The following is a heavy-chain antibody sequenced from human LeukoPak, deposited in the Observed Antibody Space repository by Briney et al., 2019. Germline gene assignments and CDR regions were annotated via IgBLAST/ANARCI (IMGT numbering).Heavy chain of an antibody. CDR1: GYRFTSYW. CDR3: ARLLDSYDY. V-gene: IGHV5-51*01. CDR2: IHPADYDT. J-gene: IGHJ4*02. D-gene: IGHD3-22*01. Sequence: GESLKISCKGSGYRFTSYWIGWVRQMPGEGLEWMGIIHPADYDTRYSPSFEGQVTISVDNFINTAYLQWSSLQASDTAMYYCARLLDSYDYWGQGTLVTVSS.